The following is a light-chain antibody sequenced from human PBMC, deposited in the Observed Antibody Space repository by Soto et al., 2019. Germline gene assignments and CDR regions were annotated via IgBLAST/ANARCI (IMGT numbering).Light chain of an antibody. CDR3: SSYAGSYTLV. J-gene: IGLJ2*01. CDR1: SNDVGGYNL. CDR2: DVS. Sequence: QSALTQPPSVSGSPGQSVTISCTGTSNDVGGYNLVSWYQQNPGKVPKLFIYDVSRRPSGVPDRFSGSKSGNTASLSSSGLEAHDGADYYCSSYAGSYTLVFGGGTKLTVL. V-gene: IGLV2-11*01.